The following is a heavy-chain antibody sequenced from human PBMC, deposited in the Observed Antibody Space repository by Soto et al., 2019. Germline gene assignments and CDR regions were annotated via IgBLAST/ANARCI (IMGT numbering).Heavy chain of an antibody. J-gene: IGHJ2*01. CDR1: GFTFSSYA. V-gene: IGHV3-30*03. D-gene: IGHD5-12*01. Sequence: PGGSLRLSCAASGFTFSSYAMHWVRQAPGKGLEWVAVISFDGNNKYYADSVKGRFTISRDNSKNTLYLQMNSLRAEDTAVYYCARDRGWLQLNWYFDLWGRGTLVTVSS. CDR2: ISFDGNNK. CDR3: ARDRGWLQLNWYFDL.